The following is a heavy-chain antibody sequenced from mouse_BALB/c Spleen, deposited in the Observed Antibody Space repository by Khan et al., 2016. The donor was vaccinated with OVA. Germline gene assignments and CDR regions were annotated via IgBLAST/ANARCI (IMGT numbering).Heavy chain of an antibody. D-gene: IGHD2-4*01. CDR1: GFSLTGYG. CDR3: AREIYYDYAYYYAMDY. Sequence: VQLQESGPGLVAPSQSLSITCTVSGFSLTGYGVNWVRQPPGKGLEWLGMIWGDGSTDYTSALKSRLSISKDNSKSQVFLKMNSLHTDDTARYYCAREIYYDYAYYYAMDYWGQGTSVTVSS. CDR2: IWGDGST. V-gene: IGHV2-6-7*01. J-gene: IGHJ4*01.